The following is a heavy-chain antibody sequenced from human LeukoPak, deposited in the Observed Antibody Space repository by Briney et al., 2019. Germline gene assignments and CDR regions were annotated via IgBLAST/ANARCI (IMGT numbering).Heavy chain of an antibody. CDR1: GFTFITYP. CDR3: ARGPLILVVTALPYMDV. D-gene: IGHD2-15*01. V-gene: IGHV3-30*04. J-gene: IGHJ6*04. CDR2: ISYDDGINT. Sequence: GGSLRLSCAASGFTFITYPMHWVRQAPGKGLEWVAIISYDDGINTYYADSVKGRFTISRDNSKNTLYLQMNSLRAEDTAVYYCARGPLILVVTALPYMDVWGEGTTVTVSS.